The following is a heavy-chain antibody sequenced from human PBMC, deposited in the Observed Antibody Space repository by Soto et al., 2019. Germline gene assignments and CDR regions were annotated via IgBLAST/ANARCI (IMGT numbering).Heavy chain of an antibody. J-gene: IGHJ4*02. CDR1: GISISNSSYY. CDR2: IYYSGIT. CDR3: ARHGSN. Sequence: QLQLQESGPGLVKPSETLSPTFTVSGISISNSSYYWGWIRRPPGKGLEWIGTIYYSGITYYNPALKSGVAIAVDTSKYQFSLKLTSVTAADTAVYYCARHGSNWGQGTLVTVSS. V-gene: IGHV4-39*01.